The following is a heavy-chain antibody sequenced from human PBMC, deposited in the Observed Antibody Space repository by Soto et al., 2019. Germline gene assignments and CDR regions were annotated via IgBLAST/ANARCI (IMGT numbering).Heavy chain of an antibody. CDR2: ISSSSSYI. V-gene: IGHV3-21*01. J-gene: IGHJ4*02. D-gene: IGHD3-22*01. CDR1: GFTFSSYS. Sequence: GGSLRLSCAASGFTFSSYSMNWVRQAPGKGLEWVSSISSSSSYIYYADSVKGRFTISRDNAKNSLYLQMNSLRAEDTAVYYCXRDREYYDSSGYSPFDYWGQGTLVTVSS. CDR3: XRDREYYDSSGYSPFDY.